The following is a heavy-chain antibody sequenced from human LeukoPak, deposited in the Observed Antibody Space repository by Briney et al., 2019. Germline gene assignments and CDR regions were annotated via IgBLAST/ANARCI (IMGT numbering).Heavy chain of an antibody. CDR3: VKSGYSTSSDVDY. CDR2: INSNGDST. J-gene: IGHJ4*02. V-gene: IGHV3-64D*09. Sequence: GGSLRLSCSVSGFTFSAHAMHWVRQARGKGLEFLSSINSNGDSTYHADSVKGRFTISRDNSRSTLYLQMRSLRPEDTAVYYCVKSGYSTSSDVDYWGQGTLVTVSS. CDR1: GFTFSAHA. D-gene: IGHD6-6*01.